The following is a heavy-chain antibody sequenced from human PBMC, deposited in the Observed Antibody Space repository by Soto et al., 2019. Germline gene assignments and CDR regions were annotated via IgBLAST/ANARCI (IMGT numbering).Heavy chain of an antibody. J-gene: IGHJ4*02. Sequence: GGFLRLSCEASGLTFSNYWMHWVRQAPGKGLVWVSRINSDGSSTSYADSVKGRFTISRDNAKNTLYLQMNSLRAEDTAVYYCASEDGYNYGYWGQGTLVTVSS. V-gene: IGHV3-74*01. D-gene: IGHD5-12*01. CDR3: ASEDGYNYGY. CDR1: GLTFSNYW. CDR2: INSDGSST.